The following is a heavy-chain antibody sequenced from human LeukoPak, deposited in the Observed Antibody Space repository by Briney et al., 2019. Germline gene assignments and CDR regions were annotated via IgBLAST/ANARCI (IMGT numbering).Heavy chain of an antibody. CDR1: GFTFSSYA. D-gene: IGHD4-23*01. CDR2: ISYDGSNK. CDR3: AKPHDYGGDYFDY. J-gene: IGHJ4*02. V-gene: IGHV3-30-3*02. Sequence: GGSLRLSCAASGFTFSSYAMHWVRQAPGKGLEWVAVISYDGSNKYYADSVKGRFTISRDNSKNTLYLQMNSLRAEDTAVYYCAKPHDYGGDYFDYWGQGTLVTVSS.